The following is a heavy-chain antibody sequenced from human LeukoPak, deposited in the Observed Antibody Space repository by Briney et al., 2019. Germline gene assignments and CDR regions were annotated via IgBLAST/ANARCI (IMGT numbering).Heavy chain of an antibody. CDR3: AKTGIPGRWFDP. Sequence: SETLSLTCTVSGGSISSYYWSWIRQPAGKGLEWIGNIYISGITNYNPSLRSQVTISVDTSKNQFSLKLSSVTAADTAVYYCAKTGIPGRWFDPWGQGTLVTVSS. CDR2: IYISGIT. J-gene: IGHJ5*02. D-gene: IGHD3-10*01. V-gene: IGHV4-4*09. CDR1: GGSISSYY.